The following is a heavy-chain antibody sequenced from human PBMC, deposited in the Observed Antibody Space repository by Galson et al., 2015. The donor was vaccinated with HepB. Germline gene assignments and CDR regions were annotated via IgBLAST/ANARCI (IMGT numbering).Heavy chain of an antibody. Sequence: SVKVSCKASGGTFSSYAISWVRQAPGQGLEWMGGIIPIFGTANYAQKFQGRVTITADESTSTAYMELSSLRSEDTAVYYRASTYCSSTSCYERGLGPWGQGTLITVSS. CDR2: IIPIFGTA. D-gene: IGHD2-2*01. CDR1: GGTFSSYA. V-gene: IGHV1-69*13. J-gene: IGHJ5*02. CDR3: ASTYCSSTSCYERGLGP.